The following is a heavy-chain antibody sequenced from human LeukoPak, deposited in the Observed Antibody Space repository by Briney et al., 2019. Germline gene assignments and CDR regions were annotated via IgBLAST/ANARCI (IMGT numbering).Heavy chain of an antibody. J-gene: IGHJ4*02. V-gene: IGHV5-51*01. D-gene: IGHD1-26*01. CDR3: ARRRDLYSGSYYPFDY. CDR2: IYPGDSEA. CDR1: GYIFTSYW. Sequence: GESLKISFKGSGYIFTSYWIGWVRQMPGKGLEWMGIIYPGDSEARYSPSFQGQVTISADKSISTAYLQWSSLKASDTAMYYCARRRDLYSGSYYPFDYWGQGTLVTVSS.